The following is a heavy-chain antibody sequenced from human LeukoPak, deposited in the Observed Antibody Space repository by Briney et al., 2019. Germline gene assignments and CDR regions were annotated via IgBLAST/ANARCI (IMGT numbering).Heavy chain of an antibody. CDR3: ASAGFWGDSRNYFDY. CDR2: SYYSGTT. J-gene: IGHJ4*02. D-gene: IGHD3-3*01. CDR1: DDSINNYY. Sequence: PSETLSLTCTVSDDSINNYYWNWIRQPPGKGLEWIGYSYYSGTTNYNPSLKSRVTISVDTSKNQFSLKLSSVTAADTAVYYCASAGFWGDSRNYFDYWGQGTLVTVSS. V-gene: IGHV4-59*01.